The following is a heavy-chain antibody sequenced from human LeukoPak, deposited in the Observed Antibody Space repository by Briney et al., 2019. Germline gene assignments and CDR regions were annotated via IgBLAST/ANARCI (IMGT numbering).Heavy chain of an antibody. CDR1: GGSFSGYY. D-gene: IGHD2-15*01. CDR3: AGPIGYCSGGSCYPPPS. J-gene: IGHJ4*02. CDR2: INHSGST. V-gene: IGHV4-34*01. Sequence: KASETLSLTCAVYGGSFSGYYWSWIRQPPGKGLEWIVEINHSGSTTYNPSLKSRVTISVDKSKNQFSLKLSSVTAADTAVYYCAGPIGYCSGGSCYPPPSWGQGTLVTVSS.